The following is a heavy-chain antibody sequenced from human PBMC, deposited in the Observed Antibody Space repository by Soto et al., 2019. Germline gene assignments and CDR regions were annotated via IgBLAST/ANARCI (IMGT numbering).Heavy chain of an antibody. V-gene: IGHV3-23*01. CDR3: AKDLRAGSGYDFDY. D-gene: IGHD5-12*01. CDR1: GFTFTSYY. J-gene: IGHJ4*02. CDR2: VNPGGYST. Sequence: EVQLLQSGGGLVQPGGSLRLSCAASGFTFTSYYMTWVRQTPGKGLEWVAAVNPGGYSTYYADSVKGRFTISRDNSNKTLYLQMNSLRAEDTAVYYCAKDLRAGSGYDFDYRDQGTLVTVSS.